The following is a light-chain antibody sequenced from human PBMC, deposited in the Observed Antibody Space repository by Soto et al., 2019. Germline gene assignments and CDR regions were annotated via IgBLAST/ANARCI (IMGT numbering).Light chain of an antibody. J-gene: IGLJ1*01. CDR2: GNS. CDR1: SSNIGAGYD. CDR3: QSYDSSLSVYV. Sequence: QLVLTQPPSVSGAPGQRVTISCTGSSSNIGAGYDVHWYQQLPGTAPKLLIYGNSNRPSGVPDRFSGSKSGTSASLAITGLQAEDEADYYCQSYDSSLSVYVFGPGTKLTVL. V-gene: IGLV1-40*01.